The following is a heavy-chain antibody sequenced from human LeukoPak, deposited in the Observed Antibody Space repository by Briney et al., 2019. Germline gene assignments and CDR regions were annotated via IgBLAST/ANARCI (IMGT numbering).Heavy chain of an antibody. CDR2: INHSGST. CDR3: ARVARYGSGSYPNDH. D-gene: IGHD3-10*01. Sequence: SETLSLTCAVYGGSFSGYYWSWIRQPPGKGLEWIGEINHSGSTNYNPSLKSRVTISVDTSKNQFSLKLSSVTAADTAVYYCARVARYGSGSYPNDHWGQGTLVTVSS. V-gene: IGHV4-34*01. J-gene: IGHJ4*02. CDR1: GGSFSGYY.